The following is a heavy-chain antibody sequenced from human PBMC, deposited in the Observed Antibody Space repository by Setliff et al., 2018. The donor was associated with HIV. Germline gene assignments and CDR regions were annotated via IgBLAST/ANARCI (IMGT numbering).Heavy chain of an antibody. Sequence: GESLKISCIASAFSFNNYYMTWVRQAPGKGLEWVANINSDGTEKNYADSVRGRSTISRDNSKNSVYLQMNGLRVEDTAVYYCARLRINDYWGQGTPVTVSS. J-gene: IGHJ4*02. CDR2: INSDGTEK. CDR1: AFSFNNYY. CDR3: ARLRINDY. V-gene: IGHV3-7*01.